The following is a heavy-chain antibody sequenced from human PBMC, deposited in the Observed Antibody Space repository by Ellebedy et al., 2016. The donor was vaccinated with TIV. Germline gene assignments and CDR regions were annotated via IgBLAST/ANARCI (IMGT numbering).Heavy chain of an antibody. CDR2: ILAGGNT. Sequence: GESLKISCAASGFTVSNDYISWVRQAPGKGLEWVSSILAGGNTFYADSLKGRFTISRDNSKNTVYLQMDTLRAEDTAVYYCVRDTIESSSWSFDFWGQGTRVTVSS. J-gene: IGHJ4*02. V-gene: IGHV3-66*01. D-gene: IGHD6-13*01. CDR1: GFTVSNDY. CDR3: VRDTIESSSWSFDF.